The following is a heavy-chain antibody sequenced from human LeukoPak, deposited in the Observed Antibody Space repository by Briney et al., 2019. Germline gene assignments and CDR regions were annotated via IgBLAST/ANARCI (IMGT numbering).Heavy chain of an antibody. V-gene: IGHV3-48*03. CDR1: GFTFSGFE. D-gene: IGHD5-12*01. J-gene: IGHJ4*02. CDR3: AGIVTTIMDY. CDR2: ISRSGNTI. Sequence: GGSLRLSCAASGFTFSGFEMNWVRQALGKGLEWVSYISRSGNTIYYADSVKGRFTISRDNAKNSLYLQMNSLRAEDTAVYYCAGIVTTIMDYWGQGTLVTVSS.